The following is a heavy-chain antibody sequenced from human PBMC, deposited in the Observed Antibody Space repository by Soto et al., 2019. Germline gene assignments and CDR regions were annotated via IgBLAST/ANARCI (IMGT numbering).Heavy chain of an antibody. CDR2: ISGSGGST. D-gene: IGHD1-1*01. Sequence: EVQLLEPGGGLGQPGGSLRLSCEASGFTFSSYAMSWGRQAPGKGLEWVAGISGSGGSTYYADSVRGRFTISRDNSKNTVYLQMNSLRVDDRAVYYCAKRMYNDMRSGLDVWGQGTTVTVSS. CDR1: GFTFSSYA. J-gene: IGHJ6*02. CDR3: AKRMYNDMRSGLDV. V-gene: IGHV3-23*01.